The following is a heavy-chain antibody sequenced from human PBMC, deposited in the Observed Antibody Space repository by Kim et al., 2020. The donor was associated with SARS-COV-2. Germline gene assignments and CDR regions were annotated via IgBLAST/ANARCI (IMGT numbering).Heavy chain of an antibody. Sequence: GGSLRLSCAASGFTFSSYGMHWVRQAPGKGLEWVAVIWYDGSNKYYADSVKGRFTISRDNSKNTLYLQMNSLRAEDTAVYCCARGPLLYSRIGDDAFDIWGQGTMVTVSS. J-gene: IGHJ3*02. CDR1: GFTFSSYG. CDR2: IWYDGSNK. CDR3: ARGPLLYSRIGDDAFDI. D-gene: IGHD6-13*01. V-gene: IGHV3-33*01.